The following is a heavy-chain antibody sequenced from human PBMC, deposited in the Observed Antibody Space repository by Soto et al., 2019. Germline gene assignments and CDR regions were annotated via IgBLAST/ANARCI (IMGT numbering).Heavy chain of an antibody. Sequence: QVQLVESGGGVVQPGRSLRLSCAASGFTFSSYAMHWVRQAPGKGLEWVAVISYDGSNKYYADSVKGRFTISRDNSKNTLYLQMNSLRAEDTAVYYCARDSSVLLWFGEQSHFQHWCQGSLVTVSS. CDR1: GFTFSSYA. CDR3: ARDSSVLLWFGEQSHFQH. CDR2: ISYDGSNK. J-gene: IGHJ1*01. D-gene: IGHD3-10*01. V-gene: IGHV3-30-3*01.